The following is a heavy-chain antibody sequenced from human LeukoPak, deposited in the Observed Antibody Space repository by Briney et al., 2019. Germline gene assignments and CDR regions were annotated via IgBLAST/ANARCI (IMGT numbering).Heavy chain of an antibody. CDR1: GFTFSSYS. J-gene: IGHJ6*03. CDR3: ARVSEMATPGVFYYYYMDV. V-gene: IGHV3-48*01. D-gene: IGHD5-24*01. CDR2: ISSSSSTI. Sequence: GGSLRLSCAASGFTFSSYSMNWVRQAPGKGLEWVSYISSSSSTIYYADSVKGRFTISRDNAKNSLYLQMNSLRAEDTAVYYCARVSEMATPGVFYYYYMDVWGKGTTVTVSS.